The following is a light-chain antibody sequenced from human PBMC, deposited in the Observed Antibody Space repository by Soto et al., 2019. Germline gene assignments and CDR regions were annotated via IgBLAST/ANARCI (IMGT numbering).Light chain of an antibody. Sequence: DIQMTQSPSSLSASVGDRVTITFQASQDISNYLNWYQQKPGKAPKLLVSYSSNLETGVPSRFSGSASETDFSFTISSLQSEDIGTYYCQQYDNLPFTFGQGTKIEIK. J-gene: IGKJ2*01. CDR2: YSS. CDR1: QDISNY. CDR3: QQYDNLPFT. V-gene: IGKV1-33*01.